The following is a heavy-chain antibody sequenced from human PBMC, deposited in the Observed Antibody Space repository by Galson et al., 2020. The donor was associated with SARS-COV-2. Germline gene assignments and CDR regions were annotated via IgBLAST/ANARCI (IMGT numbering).Heavy chain of an antibody. D-gene: IGHD3-3*01. J-gene: IGHJ6*02. CDR3: ARGEFLEFYYYGMDV. Sequence: SETLSLTCTVSGASIRSGRYHWSWIRQSAGKGLESIGRIYTSGNTNYNPSLKSRVTISLDTSKNQFSLRLRSVTAADTAVYYCARGEFLEFYYYGMDVWGQGTTVTVSS. CDR2: IYTSGNT. CDR1: GASIRSGRYH. V-gene: IGHV4-61*02.